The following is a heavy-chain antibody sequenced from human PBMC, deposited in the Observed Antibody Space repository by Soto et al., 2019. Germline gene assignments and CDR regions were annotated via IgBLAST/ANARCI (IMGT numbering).Heavy chain of an antibody. V-gene: IGHV3-21*01. CDR3: ARDPGRLRPPNY. J-gene: IGHJ4*02. CDR1: GFTFSSYS. Sequence: EVQLVESGGGLVKPGGSLRLSCAASGFTFSSYSMNWVRQAPGKGLEWVSSISSSSSYIYYADSVKGRFTISRDNAKNSLYLQMNSLRAEDTAVYYCARDPGRLRPPNYWGQGTLVTVSS. D-gene: IGHD3-16*01. CDR2: ISSSSSYI.